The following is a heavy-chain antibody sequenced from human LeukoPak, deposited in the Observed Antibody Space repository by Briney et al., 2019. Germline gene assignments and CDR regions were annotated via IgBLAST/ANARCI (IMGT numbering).Heavy chain of an antibody. CDR3: ASQMVTALPLDY. V-gene: IGHV4-39*01. J-gene: IGHJ4*02. D-gene: IGHD2-21*02. Sequence: SETLSLTCIVSGGSISSSSYYWGWIRQPPGKGLEWIGTIYYSGSTYYNPSLKSRVTISVDTSKSQFSLKLSSMTAADTAVYYCASQMVTALPLDYWGQGTLVTVSS. CDR1: GGSISSSSYY. CDR2: IYYSGST.